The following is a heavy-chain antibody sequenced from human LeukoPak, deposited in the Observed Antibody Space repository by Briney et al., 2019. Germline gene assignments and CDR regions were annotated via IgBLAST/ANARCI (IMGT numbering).Heavy chain of an antibody. D-gene: IGHD3-22*01. Sequence: AGGSLRLSCSASGFAFSSYAMHWVRQAPGKGLEYVSAISTNGGSTYYADSVKGRFTISRDNSKNTLYFQMSSLRAEDTALYYCVKLDWGYYYDTWGQGTLVTVSS. V-gene: IGHV3-64*05. CDR3: VKLDWGYYYDT. CDR2: ISTNGGST. J-gene: IGHJ5*02. CDR1: GFAFSSYA.